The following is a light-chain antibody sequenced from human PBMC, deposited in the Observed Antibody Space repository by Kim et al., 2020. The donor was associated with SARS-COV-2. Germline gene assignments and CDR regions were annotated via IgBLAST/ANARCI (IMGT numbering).Light chain of an antibody. CDR1: KLGDKY. Sequence: SYELTQPPSVSVSPGQTASISCSGDKLGDKYISWYQQKPGQAPTLVIYQDNNRLSGIPERFSGSNSGNAATLTISGAQALDEADYFCQAWDNTIVVFGGGTRLTVL. CDR3: QAWDNTIVV. V-gene: IGLV3-1*01. CDR2: QDN. J-gene: IGLJ2*01.